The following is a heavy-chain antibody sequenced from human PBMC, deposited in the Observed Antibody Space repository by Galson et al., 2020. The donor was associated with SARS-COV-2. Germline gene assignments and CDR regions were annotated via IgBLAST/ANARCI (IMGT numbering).Heavy chain of an antibody. CDR1: GGSFSGYY. D-gene: IGHD3-22*01. Sequence: SQASETLSLTCAVYGGSFSGYYWGWIRQPPGKGLEWIGEINPTGSINYNPSLTSRVTISKATSKNQFSLRLRSVTAADTSMYFCARGSRDVTMILMIATSASYYFDFWGQGSLVTVSS. V-gene: IGHV4-34*01. CDR3: ARGSRDVTMILMIATSASYYFDF. CDR2: INPTGSI. J-gene: IGHJ4*02.